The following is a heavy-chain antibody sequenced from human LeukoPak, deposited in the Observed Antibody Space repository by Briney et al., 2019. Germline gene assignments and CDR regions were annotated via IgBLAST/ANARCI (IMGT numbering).Heavy chain of an antibody. CDR1: GGTFSSYA. Sequence: ASVKVSCKASGGTFSSYAISWVRQAPGQGLEWMGGIIPIFGTANYAQKFQGRVTITADESTSTAYMELSSLRSEDTAVYYCAREIWSGYYTSSSYYMDVWGKGTTVTVSS. V-gene: IGHV1-69*01. CDR3: AREIWSGYYTSSSYYMDV. J-gene: IGHJ6*03. CDR2: IIPIFGTA. D-gene: IGHD3-3*01.